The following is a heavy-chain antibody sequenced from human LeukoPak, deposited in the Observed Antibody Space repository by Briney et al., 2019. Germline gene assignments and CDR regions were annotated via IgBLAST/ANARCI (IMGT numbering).Heavy chain of an antibody. Sequence: GASVKVSCKASGYTFTSYYMHWVRQAPGQGLEWMGIINPSGGSPSYAQKFQGRVTMTRDMSTSTVYMELSSLRSEDTAVYYCARDGPVAVGATQPLDYWGQGTLVTVSS. J-gene: IGHJ4*02. CDR3: ARDGPVAVGATQPLDY. V-gene: IGHV1-46*01. CDR1: GYTFTSYY. CDR2: INPSGGSP. D-gene: IGHD1-26*01.